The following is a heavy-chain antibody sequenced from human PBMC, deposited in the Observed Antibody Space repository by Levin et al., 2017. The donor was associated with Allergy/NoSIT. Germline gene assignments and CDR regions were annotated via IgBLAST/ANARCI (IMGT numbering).Heavy chain of an antibody. V-gene: IGHV3-23*01. J-gene: IGHJ4*02. CDR3: AKDAIRGSDQPYYFDY. CDR1: GFTFNNYA. Sequence: GESLKISCAASGFTFNNYAMSWVRQAPGKGLGWVSAIINSGVGTYYGDSVKGRFTLSRDNSKNTMYLQMNSLRAEDPAVYFCAKDAIRGSDQPYYFDYWGQGTLVTASS. D-gene: IGHD6-19*01. CDR2: IINSGVGT.